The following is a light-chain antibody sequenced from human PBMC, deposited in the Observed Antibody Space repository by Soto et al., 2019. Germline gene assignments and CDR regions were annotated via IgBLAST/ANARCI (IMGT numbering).Light chain of an antibody. V-gene: IGKV1-39*01. CDR2: AAS. CDR3: QQSYSSWST. J-gene: IGKJ4*01. CDR1: QSISNY. Sequence: DIQMTQSPSSLSASVGDRVTITCRARQSISNYLNWYQLKPGKVPKLLIYAASTLQTRVQSRFSSSGCGTDFTLTISSLQPEYSASYYWQQSYSSWSTFGGGTKVEIK.